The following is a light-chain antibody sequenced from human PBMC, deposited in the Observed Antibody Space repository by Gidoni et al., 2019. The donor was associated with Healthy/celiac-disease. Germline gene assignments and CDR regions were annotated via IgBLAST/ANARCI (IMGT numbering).Light chain of an antibody. CDR1: ALPKQY. CDR3: QSADSSGTWV. J-gene: IGLJ2*01. CDR2: KDS. Sequence: SYELTQPPSVSVSPVQTARIPCSGDALPKQYAYWYKQKPGQAPVLVIYKDSERPSGIPERFSGSSSGTTVTLTISGVQAEDEADYYCQSADSSGTWVFGGGTKLTVL. V-gene: IGLV3-25*02.